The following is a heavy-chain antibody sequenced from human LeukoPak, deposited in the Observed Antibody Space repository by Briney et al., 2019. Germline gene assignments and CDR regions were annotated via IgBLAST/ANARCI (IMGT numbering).Heavy chain of an antibody. CDR3: ARSYYDYVWGSYRYPFDY. V-gene: IGHV4-39*01. CDR1: GVSISSSNSY. Sequence: ETLSLTCTVSGVSISSSNSYWGWIRQPPGKGLEWIGSIYYSGNTYYNASLKSQVSISIDTSKNQFSLRLTSVTAADTAVYYCARSYYDYVWGSYRYPFDYWGQGTLVTVSS. CDR2: IYYSGNT. D-gene: IGHD3-16*02. J-gene: IGHJ4*02.